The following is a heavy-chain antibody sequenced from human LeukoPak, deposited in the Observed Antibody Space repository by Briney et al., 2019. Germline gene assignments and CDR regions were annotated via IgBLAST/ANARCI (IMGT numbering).Heavy chain of an antibody. Sequence: GASVKVSCKASGYTFTGYYMHWVRQAPGQGLEWMGWINPNSGGTNYAQKFQGRVTMTRDTSISTAHMELSRLRSDDTAVYYCAREGDYDFWSGYYSDYWGQGTLVTVSS. CDR1: GYTFTGYY. CDR3: AREGDYDFWSGYYSDY. CDR2: INPNSGGT. J-gene: IGHJ4*02. V-gene: IGHV1-2*02. D-gene: IGHD3-3*01.